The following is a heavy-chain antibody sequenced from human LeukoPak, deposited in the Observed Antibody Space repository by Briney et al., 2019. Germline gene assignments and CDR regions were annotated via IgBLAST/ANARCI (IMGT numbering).Heavy chain of an antibody. D-gene: IGHD5-24*01. CDR1: GFTFSSYS. J-gene: IGHJ4*02. CDR2: ISSSSSYI. V-gene: IGHV3-21*01. Sequence: GGSQRLSCAASGFTFSSYSMNWVRQAPGKGLEWVSSISSSSSYIYYADSVKGRFTISRDNAKSSLYLQMNSLRAEDTAVYYCARAGVEMATITYYFDYWGQGTLVTVSS. CDR3: ARAGVEMATITYYFDY.